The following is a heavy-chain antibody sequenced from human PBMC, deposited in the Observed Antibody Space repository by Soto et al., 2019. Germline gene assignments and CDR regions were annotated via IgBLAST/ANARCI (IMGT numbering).Heavy chain of an antibody. CDR3: ARDRAGTRTFPHNTFNL. CDR1: GFSFNVYY. Sequence: QEQLAESGGGLVKPGGSLRLSCAASGFSFNVYYMTWIRQAPGSGLEWVASISILGDSTYYADSVKGRFTISRANVKNSLYLQMDTLRAEDTAVYYCARDRAGTRTFPHNTFNLWGQGTTVAVAS. D-gene: IGHD6-19*01. V-gene: IGHV3-11*01. CDR2: ISILGDST. J-gene: IGHJ3*01.